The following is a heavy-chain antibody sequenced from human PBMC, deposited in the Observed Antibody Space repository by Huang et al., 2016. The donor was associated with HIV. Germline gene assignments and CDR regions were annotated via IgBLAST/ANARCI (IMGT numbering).Heavy chain of an antibody. Sequence: QVQLQQWGAGLLKPSETLSLTCAVYSGSFSGYYWSWLRQPPGKGLEWTGAINHSGSTNYNPSLKSRVAVSVDTSKNQFALKLSAVTAADTAVYYCARVDCSGGSCYYFDYWGQGTLVTVSS. D-gene: IGHD2-15*01. J-gene: IGHJ4*02. CDR3: ARVDCSGGSCYYFDY. CDR1: SGSFSGYY. CDR2: INHSGST. V-gene: IGHV4-34*01.